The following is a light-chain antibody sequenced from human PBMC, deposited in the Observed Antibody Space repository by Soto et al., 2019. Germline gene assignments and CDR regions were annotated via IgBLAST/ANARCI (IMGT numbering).Light chain of an antibody. V-gene: IGLV1-44*01. J-gene: IGLJ3*02. CDR1: NSNIGRNA. Sequence: QSVLTQPPSASGTPGQRVTISCSGSNSNIGRNAVKWYQQFPGTAPKLLTYGNHQRPSGVPDRFSASKSGTSASLAISGLQSEDAATYYCAAWDDSLNGPWVFGGGTKLTVL. CDR2: GNH. CDR3: AAWDDSLNGPWV.